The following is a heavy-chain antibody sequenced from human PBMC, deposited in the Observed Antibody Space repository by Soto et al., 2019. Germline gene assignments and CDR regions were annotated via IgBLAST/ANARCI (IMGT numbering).Heavy chain of an antibody. D-gene: IGHD3-16*01. CDR2: INGNSGGT. CDR1: VYTFTDYF. CDR3: ARDPADSMIGIDY. Sequence: ASVKLSCKDSVYTFTDYFMHWLRHAPGQGLEWMGWINGNSGGTSYAQKFQGRVAMTRDTSISTAYMELSSLTFDDTAVYHCARDPADSMIGIDYSGQGTLVTVSS. V-gene: IGHV1-2*02. J-gene: IGHJ4*02.